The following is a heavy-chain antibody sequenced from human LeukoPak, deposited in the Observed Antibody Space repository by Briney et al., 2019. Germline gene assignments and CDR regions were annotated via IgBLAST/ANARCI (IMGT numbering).Heavy chain of an antibody. CDR1: GGSISSGSYY. CDR3: AREALADYVWGSYRHDAFDI. J-gene: IGHJ3*02. CDR2: IYTSGST. Sequence: PSATLSLTCTVSGGSISSGSYYRSWIRQPAGKGLEWFGRIYTSGSTNYNPSLKSRVTISVDTSKNQFTLKLSSLTAADTAVYYCAREALADYVWGSYRHDAFDIWGQGTMVTVSS. D-gene: IGHD3-16*02. V-gene: IGHV4-61*02.